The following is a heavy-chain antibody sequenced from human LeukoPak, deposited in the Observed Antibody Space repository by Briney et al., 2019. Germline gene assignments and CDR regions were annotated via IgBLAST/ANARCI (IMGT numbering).Heavy chain of an antibody. CDR3: ARLYGSSWFCDY. D-gene: IGHD6-13*01. Sequence: GGSLRLSCAASGFTFSSYSMNWVRQAPGKGLEWVSSISSSSSYIYYADSVKGRFTISRDNAKNSLYLQMNSLRAEDTAVYYCARLYGSSWFCDYWGQGTLVTVSS. V-gene: IGHV3-21*01. CDR1: GFTFSSYS. CDR2: ISSSSSYI. J-gene: IGHJ4*02.